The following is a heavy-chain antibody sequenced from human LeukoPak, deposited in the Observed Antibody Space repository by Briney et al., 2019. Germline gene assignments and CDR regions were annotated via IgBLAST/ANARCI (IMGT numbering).Heavy chain of an antibody. D-gene: IGHD3-10*01. Sequence: GGSLRLSCAASGFTVSSNYMSWVRQAPGKGLEWVSVIYSGGSTYYADSVKGRFTISRDNSKNTLYLQMNSLRAEDTAVYYCAREYYYGSGSYSYYYGMDVWGQGTTVTVS. CDR2: IYSGGST. CDR1: GFTVSSNY. CDR3: AREYYYGSGSYSYYYGMDV. J-gene: IGHJ6*02. V-gene: IGHV3-53*01.